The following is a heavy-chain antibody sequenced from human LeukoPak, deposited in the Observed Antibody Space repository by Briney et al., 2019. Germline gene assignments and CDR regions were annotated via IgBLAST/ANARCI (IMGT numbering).Heavy chain of an antibody. Sequence: GGSLRLSCAASGFTFSSYAMSWVRQAPGKGLEWVSAISGSGGSTYYADSVKGRFTISRDNSKKTLYLQMNSLRAEDTAVYYCAKPHYYGSGSPVDIWGQGTMVTVSS. CDR3: AKPHYYGSGSPVDI. CDR2: ISGSGGST. D-gene: IGHD3-10*01. CDR1: GFTFSSYA. J-gene: IGHJ3*02. V-gene: IGHV3-23*01.